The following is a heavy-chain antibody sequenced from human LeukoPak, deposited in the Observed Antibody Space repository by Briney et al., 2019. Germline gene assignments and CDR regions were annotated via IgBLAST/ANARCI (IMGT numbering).Heavy chain of an antibody. J-gene: IGHJ4*02. CDR2: IYYSGST. Sequence: SETLSLTCTVSGGSVSSGSYYWSWIRQPPGKGLEWIGYIYYSGSTNYNPSLKSRVTMSVDTSKNQFSLKLSSVTAADTAVYYCATVAPTADYWGQGTLVTVSS. CDR3: ATVAPTADY. D-gene: IGHD6-13*01. V-gene: IGHV4-61*01. CDR1: GGSVSSGSYY.